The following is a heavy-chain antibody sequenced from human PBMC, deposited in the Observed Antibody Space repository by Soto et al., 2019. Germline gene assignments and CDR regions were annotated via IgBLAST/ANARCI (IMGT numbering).Heavy chain of an antibody. Sequence: SETLSLTCTVSGGSISSGDYYWSWIRQPPGKGLEWIGYIYYSGSTYYNPSLKSRVTISVDASKNQFSLKLSSVTAADTAVYYCARSKGGIVLMVYAIISGMDVWGQGTTVTVSS. V-gene: IGHV4-30-4*01. CDR1: GGSISSGDYY. CDR3: ARSKGGIVLMVYAIISGMDV. J-gene: IGHJ6*02. D-gene: IGHD2-8*01. CDR2: IYYSGST.